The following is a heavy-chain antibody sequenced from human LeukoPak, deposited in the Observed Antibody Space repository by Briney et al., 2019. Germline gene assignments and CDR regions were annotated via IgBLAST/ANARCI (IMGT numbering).Heavy chain of an antibody. CDR1: GFTFSNSA. J-gene: IGHJ6*03. Sequence: GGTLRLSCAASGFTFSNSAMSWVRQAPGKGLEWVAYIQYDGSNEQYADSVKGRFSISRDSSKNILYLQMNSLRAEDTAVYYCAKDRCSNGVGCYYYYMDVWGKGTTVTISS. D-gene: IGHD2-8*01. CDR3: AKDRCSNGVGCYYYYMDV. V-gene: IGHV3-30*02. CDR2: IQYDGSNE.